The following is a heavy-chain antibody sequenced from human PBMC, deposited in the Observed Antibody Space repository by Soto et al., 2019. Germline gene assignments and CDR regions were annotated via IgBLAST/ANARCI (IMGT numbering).Heavy chain of an antibody. J-gene: IGHJ6*02. CDR2: ISGSDGST. V-gene: IGHV3-23*01. CDR3: AKERGYNYGYDAMDV. D-gene: IGHD5-18*01. CDR1: GFTFSSYA. Sequence: EVQLLESGGGLVQPGGSLRLSCAASGFTFSSYAMSWVRQAPGKGLEWVSGISGSDGSTYYADSVKGRFTISRDNSKNTLYLQTNSLRAEDTAVYYCAKERGYNYGYDAMDVWGQGTTVTVSS.